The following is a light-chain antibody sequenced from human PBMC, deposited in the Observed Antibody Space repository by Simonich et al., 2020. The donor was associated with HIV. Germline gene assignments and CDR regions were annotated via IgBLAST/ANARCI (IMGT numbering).Light chain of an antibody. J-gene: IGKJ1*01. CDR2: DAS. Sequence: AIQLTQSPSSLSASVGDRVTITCRASQGISSALARYQQKPGKAPKLLIYDASSLESGVPSRFSGSGSGTDFTLTISSLQPEDFATYYCQQFNSYSLTFGQGTKVEMK. CDR1: QGISSA. V-gene: IGKV1-13*02. CDR3: QQFNSYSLT.